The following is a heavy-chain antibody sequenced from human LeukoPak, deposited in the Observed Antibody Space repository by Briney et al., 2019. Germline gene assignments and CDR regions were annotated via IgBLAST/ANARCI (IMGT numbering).Heavy chain of an antibody. CDR3: ARGRRDLRFVEWLIPDY. J-gene: IGHJ4*02. CDR2: INPNSGGT. Sequence: ASVKVSCKASGYTFTGYYMHWVRQAPGQGLEWMGWINPNSGGTNYAQKFQGRVTMTRDTSISTAYMELSRLRSDDTAVYYCARGRRDLRFVEWLIPDYWGQGTLVTVSS. CDR1: GYTFTGYY. D-gene: IGHD3-3*01. V-gene: IGHV1-2*02.